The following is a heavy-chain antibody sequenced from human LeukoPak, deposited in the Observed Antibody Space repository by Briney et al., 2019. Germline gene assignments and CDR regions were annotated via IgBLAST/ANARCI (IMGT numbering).Heavy chain of an antibody. CDR3: ASKEYYYYGMDV. V-gene: IGHV4-4*02. Sequence: SGTLSLTCAVSGGSSSSSNWWNWVRQTPGKGLEWIGEIDHSGRTNYNPSLKSRVTISVDKSKNQISLKLSSVTAADTAVYYCASKEYYYYGMDVWGQGTTVTVSS. J-gene: IGHJ6*01. CDR1: GGSSSSSNW. CDR2: IDHSGRT.